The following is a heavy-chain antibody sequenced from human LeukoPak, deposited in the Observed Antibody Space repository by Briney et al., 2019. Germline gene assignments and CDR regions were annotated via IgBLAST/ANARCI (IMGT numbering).Heavy chain of an antibody. J-gene: IGHJ6*02. V-gene: IGHV3-33*01. CDR1: GFTFSSYG. CDR2: IWYDRSNK. Sequence: PGGSLRLSCAASGFTFSSYGMHWVRQAPGKGLEWVAVIWYDRSNKYYADSVKGRFTISRDNSKNTLYLQMNSLRAEDTAVYYCARDKIGTGYATPYYYYYGMDVWGQGTTVTVSS. CDR3: ARDKIGTGYATPYYYYYGMDV. D-gene: IGHD3/OR15-3a*01.